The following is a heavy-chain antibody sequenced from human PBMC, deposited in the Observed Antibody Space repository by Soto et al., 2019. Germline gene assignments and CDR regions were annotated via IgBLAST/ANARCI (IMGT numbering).Heavy chain of an antibody. J-gene: IGHJ4*02. V-gene: IGHV4-39*01. Sequence: SETLSLTCTVSGGSITSSYYWGWIRQPPGKGLEWIGSIYYSGSTYYNPSLKSRVTISVDTSKNQFSLKLSSVTAADTAVYYCARSRSASGSLYFDYWGQGTLVTVSS. CDR3: ARSRSASGSLYFDY. D-gene: IGHD3-10*01. CDR2: IYYSGST. CDR1: GGSITSSYY.